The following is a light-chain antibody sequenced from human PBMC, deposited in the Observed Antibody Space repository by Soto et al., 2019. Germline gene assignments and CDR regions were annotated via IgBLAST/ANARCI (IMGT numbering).Light chain of an antibody. CDR1: QSVSTDH. CDR3: QQYGPSPWT. V-gene: IGKV3-20*01. J-gene: IGKJ1*01. CDR2: AAS. Sequence: EIVLTQSPGTLSLSPGERATRSCRPSQSVSTDHLAWYQQKPGKAPRLLIYAASSRATGIPDRFSGSGSGTDFTLNISRLEPEDFAVYYCQQYGPSPWTFGQGTKVEI.